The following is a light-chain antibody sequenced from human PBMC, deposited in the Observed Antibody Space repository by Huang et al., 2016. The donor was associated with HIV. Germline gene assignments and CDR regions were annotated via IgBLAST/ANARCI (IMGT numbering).Light chain of an antibody. CDR1: LSVGGY. Sequence: PGERATLSCRASLSVGGYLAWYQQKPGQAPRLLIYDASNRATGIPARFSGSGAGTDFTLSINSLEPEDLASYYCQQRSNWPRTFGQGTKVEIK. J-gene: IGKJ1*01. CDR3: QQRSNWPRT. CDR2: DAS. V-gene: IGKV3-11*01.